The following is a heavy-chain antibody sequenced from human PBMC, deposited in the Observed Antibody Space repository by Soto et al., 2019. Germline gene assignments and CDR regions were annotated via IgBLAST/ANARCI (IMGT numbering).Heavy chain of an antibody. Sequence: QMQLVQSGPEVKKPGTSVKVSCKASGFTFTSSAVQWVRQARGQRLEWIGWIVVGSGNTNYAQKFQERVTITRDMSTSTAYMELSRLRSEDTAVYYCAADRLPYSSSWYSHWGQGTLVTVSS. CDR2: IVVGSGNT. D-gene: IGHD6-13*01. CDR3: AADRLPYSSSWYSH. CDR1: GFTFTSSA. J-gene: IGHJ4*02. V-gene: IGHV1-58*01.